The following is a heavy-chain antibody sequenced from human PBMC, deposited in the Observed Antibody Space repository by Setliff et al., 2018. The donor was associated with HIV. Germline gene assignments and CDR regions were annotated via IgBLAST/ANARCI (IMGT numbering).Heavy chain of an antibody. CDR1: GGTFSSYP. D-gene: IGHD3-22*01. CDR2: IIPIFGTT. V-gene: IGHV1-69*13. J-gene: IGHJ6*03. CDR3: ARGRNYDSSGYGDYYYMDV. Sequence: SVKVSCKASGGTFSSYPISWVRQAPGQGLEWMGGIIPIFGTTHYAQMFQGRVTVTADESTSTAYMQLSSLRSDDTAVYYCARGRNYDSSGYGDYYYMDVWGKGTTVTVSS.